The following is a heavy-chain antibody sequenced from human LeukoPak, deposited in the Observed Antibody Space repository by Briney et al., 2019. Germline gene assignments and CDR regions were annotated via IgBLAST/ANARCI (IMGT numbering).Heavy chain of an antibody. V-gene: IGHV3-30*01. CDR3: ARDLGWGYFDWSYFDY. D-gene: IGHD3-9*01. CDR1: GFTFSSYA. Sequence: TGGSLRLSCAASGFTFSSYAMHWVRQAPGKGLEWVAVISYGGSDKYYADSVKGRFTISRDSTKNRLYLQMNSLRAEDTAVYYCARDLGWGYFDWSYFDYWGQGTLVTVSS. J-gene: IGHJ4*02. CDR2: ISYGGSDK.